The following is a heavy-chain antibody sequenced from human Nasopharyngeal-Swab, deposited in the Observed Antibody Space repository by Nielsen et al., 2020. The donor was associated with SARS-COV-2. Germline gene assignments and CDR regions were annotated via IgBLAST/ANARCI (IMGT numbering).Heavy chain of an antibody. CDR1: GYTLTELS. CDR3: ARVSPQLVHFDY. D-gene: IGHD6-13*01. V-gene: IGHV1-24*01. CDR2: FDPEDGET. J-gene: IGHJ4*02. Sequence: SVTVSCKVSGYTLTELSMHWVRQAPGKGLEWMGGFDPEDGETIYAQKFQGRVTMTEDTSTDTAYMELSSLRSEDTAVYYCARVSPQLVHFDYWGQGTLVTVSS.